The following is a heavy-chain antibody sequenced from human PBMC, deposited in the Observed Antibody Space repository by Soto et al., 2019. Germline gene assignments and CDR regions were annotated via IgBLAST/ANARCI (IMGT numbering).Heavy chain of an antibody. D-gene: IGHD6-13*01. CDR2: ISGSGGST. V-gene: IGHV3-23*01. CDR1: GFTFSSYA. J-gene: IGHJ6*02. CDR3: AKDLGGPVGSSSWYYYYGMDV. Sequence: GGSLRLSCAASGFTFSSYAMSWVRQAPGKGLEWVSAISGSGGSTYYADSVKGRFTISRDNSKNTLYLQMNSLRAEDTAVYYCAKDLGGPVGSSSWYYYYGMDVWGQGTTVTVSS.